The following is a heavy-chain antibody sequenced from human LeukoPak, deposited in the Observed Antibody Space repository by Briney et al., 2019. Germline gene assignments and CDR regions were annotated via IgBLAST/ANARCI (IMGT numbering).Heavy chain of an antibody. CDR1: GDSISNYY. D-gene: IGHD4-17*01. V-gene: IGHV4-39*01. J-gene: IGHJ4*02. CDR3: ARRRTGYIDY. CDR2: IYYSGST. Sequence: KPSETLSLTCTVSGDSISNYYWSWIRQPPGKGLEWIGSIYYSGSTYYNPSLKSRVTISVDTSKNQFSLKLSSVTAADTAVYYCARRRTGYIDYWGQGTLVTVSS.